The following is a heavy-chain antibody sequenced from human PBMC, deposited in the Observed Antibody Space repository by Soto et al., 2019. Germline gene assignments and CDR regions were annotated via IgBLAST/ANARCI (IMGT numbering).Heavy chain of an antibody. CDR3: AKAPEPYSSSWYFDY. Sequence: GGSLRLSCAASGFTFSSYAMSWVRQAPGKGLEWVSAISGSGGSTYYADSVKGRFTISRDNSKNTLYLQMNSLRAEDTAVYYCAKAPEPYSSSWYFDYWGQGTLVTVSS. CDR1: GFTFSSYA. V-gene: IGHV3-23*01. D-gene: IGHD6-13*01. J-gene: IGHJ4*02. CDR2: ISGSGGST.